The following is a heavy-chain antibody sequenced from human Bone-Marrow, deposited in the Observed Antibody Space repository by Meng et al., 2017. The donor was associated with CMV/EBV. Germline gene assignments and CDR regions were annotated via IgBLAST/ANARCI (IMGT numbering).Heavy chain of an antibody. D-gene: IGHD3-22*01. J-gene: IGHJ4*02. Sequence: GGSLRLSCAASGFTFSSYSMNWVRQAPGKGLEWVSSISSSSSYIYYADSVKGRFTISRDNAKNSLYLQMNSLRAEDTAVYYCAVVYDSSGYQGSGSSDDWGQGTLVTVSS. V-gene: IGHV3-21*01. CDR3: AVVYDSSGYQGSGSSDD. CDR1: GFTFSSYS. CDR2: ISSSSSYI.